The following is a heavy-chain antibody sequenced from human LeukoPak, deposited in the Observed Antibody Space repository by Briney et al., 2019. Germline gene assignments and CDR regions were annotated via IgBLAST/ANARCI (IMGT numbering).Heavy chain of an antibody. D-gene: IGHD2-2*01. V-gene: IGHV3-7*01. J-gene: IGHJ6*03. CDR3: ARVLCSSTSCYHYYYYYMDV. CDR2: IKQDGSEK. CDR1: GFPFSSYW. Sequence: GSLRLSCAASGFPFSSYWMSWVRQAPGKGLEWVATIKQDGSEKYYVDSVKGRFTISRDNAKNSLYLQMNSLRAEDTAVYYCARVLCSSTSCYHYYYYYMDVWGKGTTVTVSS.